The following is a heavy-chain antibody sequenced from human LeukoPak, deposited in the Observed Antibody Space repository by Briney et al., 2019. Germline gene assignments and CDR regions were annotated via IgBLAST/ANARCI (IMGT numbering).Heavy chain of an antibody. CDR3: AKTTTGYSSGRYPSWPVDY. CDR1: GFAFSGYA. D-gene: IGHD6-19*01. V-gene: IGHV3-23*01. J-gene: IGHJ4*02. Sequence: GGSLRLSCTVSGFAFSGYAMSWVRQAPGKGPEWVSSIGARGDVTYSADSVKGRFTISRDNSKRTLFLQMNSLRAEDTAVYYCAKTTTGYSSGRYPSWPVDYWGQGTLVTVSS. CDR2: IGARGDVT.